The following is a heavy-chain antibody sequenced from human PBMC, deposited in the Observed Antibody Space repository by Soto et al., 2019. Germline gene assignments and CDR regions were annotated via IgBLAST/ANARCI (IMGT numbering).Heavy chain of an antibody. J-gene: IGHJ6*03. Sequence: PGGSLRLSCAASGFTFSSSWMHWVRQAPGKGLVWVSRINSDGSSTNYADSVKGRFTISRDNAKNSLYLQMNSLRAEDTALYHCARAHRDYDFWSGVITDYYYMAVWAKGTTVTVSS. D-gene: IGHD3-3*01. V-gene: IGHV3-74*01. CDR3: ARAHRDYDFWSGVITDYYYMAV. CDR2: INSDGSST. CDR1: GFTFSSSW.